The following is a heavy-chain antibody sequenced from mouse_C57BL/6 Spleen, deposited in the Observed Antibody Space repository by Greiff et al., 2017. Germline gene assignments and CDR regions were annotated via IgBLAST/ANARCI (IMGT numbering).Heavy chain of an antibody. V-gene: IGHV1-26*01. CDR3: AREGNLSFDY. J-gene: IGHJ2*01. CDR2: INPNNGGT. D-gene: IGHD2-1*01. CDR1: GYTFTDYY. Sequence: EVKLQQSGPELVKPGASVKISCKASGYTFTDYYMNWVKQSHGKSLEWIGDINPNNGGTSYNQKFKGKATLTVDKSSSTAYRELRSLTSEDSAVYYYAREGNLSFDYWGQGTTLTVSS.